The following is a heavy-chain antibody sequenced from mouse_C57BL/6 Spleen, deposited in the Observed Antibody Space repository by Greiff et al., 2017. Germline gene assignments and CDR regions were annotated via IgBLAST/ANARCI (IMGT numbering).Heavy chain of an antibody. CDR3: AKLGQGNYYAMDY. Sequence: QVQLQQPGAELVKPGASVKMSCKASGYTFTSYWITWVKQRPGQGLEWIGDIYPGSGSTNYNEKFKSKATLTIDTSSSTAYMQLSSLTSEDSAVYYCAKLGQGNYYAMDYWGQGTSVTVSS. V-gene: IGHV1-55*01. J-gene: IGHJ4*01. D-gene: IGHD4-1*01. CDR1: GYTFTSYW. CDR2: IYPGSGST.